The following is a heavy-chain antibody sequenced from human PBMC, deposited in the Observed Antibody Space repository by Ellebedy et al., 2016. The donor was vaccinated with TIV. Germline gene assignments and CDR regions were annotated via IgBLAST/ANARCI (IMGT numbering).Heavy chain of an antibody. V-gene: IGHV1-69*13. Sequence: SVKVSXKASGGTFNTYAIHWVRQAPGQGLEWIGGIIPVFGTPTYAEKFQGRVFVSADDSTDTTFLDMTGLRSDDTAVYFCARGLTGPTWHSYGLDVWGLGTTVTVSS. CDR2: IIPVFGTP. CDR3: ARGLTGPTWHSYGLDV. CDR1: GGTFNTYA. J-gene: IGHJ6*02.